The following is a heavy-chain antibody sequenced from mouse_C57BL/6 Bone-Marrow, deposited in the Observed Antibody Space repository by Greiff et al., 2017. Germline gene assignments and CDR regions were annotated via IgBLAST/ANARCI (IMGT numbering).Heavy chain of an antibody. CDR1: GYAFTNYL. D-gene: IGHD2-4*01. J-gene: IGHJ1*03. Sequence: QVQLKESGAELVRPGTSVKVSCKASGYAFTNYLIEWVKQRPGQGLEWIGVINPGRGGTNYNEKFKGKATLTADKSSSTAYMQLSSLTSEDSAVYFCAREGYYDYDWYFDVWGTGTTVTVSS. CDR2: INPGRGGT. CDR3: AREGYYDYDWYFDV. V-gene: IGHV1-54*01.